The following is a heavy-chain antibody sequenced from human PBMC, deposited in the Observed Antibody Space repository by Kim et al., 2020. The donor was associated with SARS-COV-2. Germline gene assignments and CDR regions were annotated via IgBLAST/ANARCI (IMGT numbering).Heavy chain of an antibody. V-gene: IGHV3-21*01. CDR1: GFTLGSFT. J-gene: IGHJ2*01. Sequence: GGSLRLSCAPSGFTLGSFTINWLRQAPGKGLEWVSSISSNGNYRNYAASVRGRFTIARDNANNSVYLQMDSLRADDTAVYYCAKKFCDSDSCSSDWYFDLWGRGTLVTVSS. CDR3: AKKFCDSDSCSSDWYFDL. D-gene: IGHD2-21*01. CDR2: ISSNGNYR.